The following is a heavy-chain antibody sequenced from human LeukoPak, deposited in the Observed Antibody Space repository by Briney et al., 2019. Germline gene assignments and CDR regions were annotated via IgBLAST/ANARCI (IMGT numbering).Heavy chain of an antibody. J-gene: IGHJ6*03. CDR3: ASKSAQLPDHPDYYYYYMDV. D-gene: IGHD2-2*01. CDR2: IYPGDSDT. Sequence: GESLKISCKGSGYSFTSYWIGWVRQMPGKGLEWMGIIYPGDSDTRYSPSFQGQVTISADKSISTAYLQWSSLKASDTAMYYCASKSAQLPDHPDYYYYYMDVWGKGTTVTVSS. CDR1: GYSFTSYW. V-gene: IGHV5-51*01.